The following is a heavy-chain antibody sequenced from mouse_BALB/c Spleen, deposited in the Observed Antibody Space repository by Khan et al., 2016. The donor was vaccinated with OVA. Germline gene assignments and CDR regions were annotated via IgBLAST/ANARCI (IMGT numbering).Heavy chain of an antibody. J-gene: IGHJ3*01. CDR1: GFTFSNYG. Sequence: EVQLQESGGDLVKPGGSLKLSCAASGFTFSNYGMSWVRQIPDKRLEWVATINSDGTYTYYPDSVKRRFTISRNNAKNTLYLEMSSLKSEDTAMYYCASHLTGSFAYWGQGTLVTVSA. V-gene: IGHV5-6*01. D-gene: IGHD4-1*01. CDR2: INSDGTYT. CDR3: ASHLTGSFAY.